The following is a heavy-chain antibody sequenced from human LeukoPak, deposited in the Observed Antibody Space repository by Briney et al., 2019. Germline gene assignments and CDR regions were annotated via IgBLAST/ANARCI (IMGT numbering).Heavy chain of an antibody. D-gene: IGHD6-19*01. CDR2: IYHSGST. Sequence: SETLSLTCTVSGYSISSGYYWGWIRQPPGKGLEWIGSIYHSGSTYYNPSLKSRVTISVDTSKNQFSLKLSSVTAADTAVYYCAGADRIAVAGTYYYYYYGMDVWGQGTTVTVSS. CDR3: AGADRIAVAGTYYYYYYGMDV. CDR1: GYSISSGYY. J-gene: IGHJ6*02. V-gene: IGHV4-38-2*02.